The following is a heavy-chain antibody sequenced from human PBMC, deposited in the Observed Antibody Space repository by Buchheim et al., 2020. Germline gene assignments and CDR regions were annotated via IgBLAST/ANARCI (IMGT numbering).Heavy chain of an antibody. D-gene: IGHD3-22*01. CDR1: GFTFSSYW. J-gene: IGHJ6*02. V-gene: IGHV3-7*01. CDR3: AREALPSGYLYYYYYYGMDV. Sequence: EVQLVESGGGLVQPGGSLRLSCAASGFTFSSYWMSWVRQAPGKGLEWVANIKQDGSEKYYVDSVKGRFTISRDNAKNSLYLQMNSLRAEDTAVYYCAREALPSGYLYYYYYYGMDVWGQGTT. CDR2: IKQDGSEK.